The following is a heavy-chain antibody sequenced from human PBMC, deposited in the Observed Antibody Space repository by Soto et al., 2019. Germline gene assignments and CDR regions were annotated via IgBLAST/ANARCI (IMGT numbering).Heavy chain of an antibody. D-gene: IGHD2-2*01. CDR2: IDPSDSYT. CDR3: ARQGYCSSTSCYLVSYYYYGMDV. Sequence: PGESLKISCKGSGYSFTSYWISWVRQMPGKGLEWMGRIDPSDSYTNYSPSFQGHVTISADKSISTAYLQWSSLKASDTAMYYCARQGYCSSTSCYLVSYYYYGMDVWGQGTTVTVSS. V-gene: IGHV5-10-1*01. CDR1: GYSFTSYW. J-gene: IGHJ6*02.